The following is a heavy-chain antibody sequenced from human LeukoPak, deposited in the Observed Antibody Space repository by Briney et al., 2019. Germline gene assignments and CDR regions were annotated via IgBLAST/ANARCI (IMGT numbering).Heavy chain of an antibody. Sequence: GASVKVSCKASGGTFSSYAISWVRQAPGQGLEWMGGIIPIFGTANYAQKFQGRVTITADESTSTAYMELSSLRSEDTAVYYCAREASYYDFWSGYYTHFFDYWGQGTLVTVSS. V-gene: IGHV1-69*01. J-gene: IGHJ4*02. D-gene: IGHD3-3*01. CDR3: AREASYYDFWSGYYTHFFDY. CDR1: GGTFSSYA. CDR2: IIPIFGTA.